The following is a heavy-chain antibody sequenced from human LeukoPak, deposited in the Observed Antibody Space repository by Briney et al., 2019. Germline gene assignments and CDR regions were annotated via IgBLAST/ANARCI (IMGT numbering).Heavy chain of an antibody. CDR1: GFAISDYS. CDR2: ISSSSNKV. Sequence: GGSLRLSCAASGFAISDYSMNWVRQVPGKGLEWVSYISSSSNKVYYADSVKGRFTISRDNAKNSLFLQMNSLRAEDTAVYYCATGHCSGGTCYSIYWGQGTLVTVSS. J-gene: IGHJ4*02. D-gene: IGHD2-15*01. CDR3: ATGHCSGGTCYSIY. V-gene: IGHV3-48*01.